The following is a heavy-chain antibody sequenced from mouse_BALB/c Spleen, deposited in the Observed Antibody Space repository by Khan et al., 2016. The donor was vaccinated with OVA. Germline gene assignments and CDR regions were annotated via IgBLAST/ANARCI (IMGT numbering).Heavy chain of an antibody. CDR3: SPVGTYYRSFAY. V-gene: IGHV1S136*01. CDR1: GYTFTSYV. CDR2: IYPFNDDT. Sequence: VQLQQSGPELVKPGASVKMSCKASGYTFTSYVMHWVKQKPGLGLEWLGYIYPFNDDTKYTEKFKGKATLTSDRSSGTADMELSSRTSEDPAGDYRSPVGTYYRSFAYWGQGTRVTGSA. J-gene: IGHJ3*01. D-gene: IGHD2-14*01.